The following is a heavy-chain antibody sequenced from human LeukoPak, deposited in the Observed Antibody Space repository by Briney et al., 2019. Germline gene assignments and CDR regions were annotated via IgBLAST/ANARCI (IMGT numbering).Heavy chain of an antibody. CDR3: ARGPRNDP. V-gene: IGHV1-8*01. CDR2: VHPDSGNT. J-gene: IGHJ5*02. Sequence: ASVKVSCKTSGYPFSTWEINWVRQAAGQGLEWLGWVHPDSGNTDYAQKFRGRVTMSRDTSISTAYMELSGLRLDDTAVYFCARGPRNDPWGQGTLVTVSS. CDR1: GYPFSTWE. D-gene: IGHD1-14*01.